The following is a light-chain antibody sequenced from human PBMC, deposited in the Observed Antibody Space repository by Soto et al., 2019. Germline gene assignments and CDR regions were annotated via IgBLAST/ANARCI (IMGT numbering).Light chain of an antibody. CDR3: MQALQTRT. CDR2: EGT. J-gene: IGLJ3*02. V-gene: IGLV2-23*01. Sequence: HSVLTQPASVSGSPGQSITISCTGSSSDVGSYNLVSWYQQHPDKAPKLMIYEGTKRPSGVSIRFSGSKSGNTASLTISGLQAEDEADYYCMQALQTRTFGQGTK. CDR1: SSDVGSYNL.